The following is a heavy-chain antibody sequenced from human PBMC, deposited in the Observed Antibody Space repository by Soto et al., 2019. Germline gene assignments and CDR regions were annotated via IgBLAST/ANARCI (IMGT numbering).Heavy chain of an antibody. D-gene: IGHD1-26*01. CDR3: ARSHSVLVYFYYGMDV. Sequence: QVQLVQSGAEVKKPGSSGKVSCTSSGGTLSSYAYSWVRQAPGQGLEWMGGIIPVFGTATYAQNFQGRLTITADESTRTAYMELSSLRSEDTAVYYCARSHSVLVYFYYGMDVWGQGTTVTVSS. V-gene: IGHV1-69*01. CDR2: IIPVFGTA. J-gene: IGHJ6*02. CDR1: GGTLSSYA.